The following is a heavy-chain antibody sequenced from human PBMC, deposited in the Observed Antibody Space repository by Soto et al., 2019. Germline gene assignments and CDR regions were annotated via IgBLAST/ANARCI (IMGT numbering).Heavy chain of an antibody. D-gene: IGHD1-26*01. J-gene: IGHJ4*02. CDR3: ARGSGSLYYFHY. CDR1: GFNVSTNY. CDR2: IYSGGTT. V-gene: IGHV3-53*01. Sequence: LRLSCAASGFNVSTNYMTWVRQAPGKGLEWVSVIYSGGTTYYADSVKGRFIISRDNFKNTLYLQMNNLRAEDTALYYCARGSGSLYYFHYWGQGTLVTVSS.